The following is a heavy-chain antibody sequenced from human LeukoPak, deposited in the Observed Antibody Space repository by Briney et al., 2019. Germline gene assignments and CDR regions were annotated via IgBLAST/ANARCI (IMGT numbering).Heavy chain of an antibody. CDR1: GFTFSSYA. CDR3: AKGGRYYGSGSYY. Sequence: GGSLRLSCAASGFTFSSYAMSWVRQAPGKGLEWVSGISGSGGSTYYADSVKGRFTISRDNSKNTLYLQMNSLRAEDTAVYYCAKGGRYYGSGSYYWGQGTLVTVSS. CDR2: ISGSGGST. J-gene: IGHJ4*02. V-gene: IGHV3-23*01. D-gene: IGHD3-10*01.